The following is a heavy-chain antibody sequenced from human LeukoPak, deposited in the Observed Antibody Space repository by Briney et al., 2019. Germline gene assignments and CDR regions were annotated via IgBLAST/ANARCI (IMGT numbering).Heavy chain of an antibody. J-gene: IGHJ6*01. D-gene: IGHD3-22*01. CDR3: GRGPRLYYYDSRGYYY. CDR1: RGSFSGYY. CDR2: IKDSVCM. V-gene: IGHV4-34*01. Sequence: LVTLSLTCALYRGSFSGYYWRWIRQPPRKGLEWIGDIKDSVCMNYNLSLKSRVNITVDTSRNQFSLKLSSVTAADTAVYFCGRGPRLYYYDSRGYYY.